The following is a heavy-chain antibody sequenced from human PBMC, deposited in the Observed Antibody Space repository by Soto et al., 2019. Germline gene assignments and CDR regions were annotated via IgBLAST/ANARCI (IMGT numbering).Heavy chain of an antibody. Sequence: QITLKESGPKLVNPNKPLSVPGPCSGFSLSPNGAAVAWIRQPPVRALKWLALIYGSGDRGYSPSLSSRLTITKDTAKNQVVLTMTNMGPVDSGTYYCAHASNWGTDGLAVWGQGTTVAVSS. CDR1: GFSLSPNGAA. D-gene: IGHD1-1*01. J-gene: IGHJ6*02. V-gene: IGHV2-5*01. CDR3: AHASNWGTDGLAV. CDR2: IYGSGDR.